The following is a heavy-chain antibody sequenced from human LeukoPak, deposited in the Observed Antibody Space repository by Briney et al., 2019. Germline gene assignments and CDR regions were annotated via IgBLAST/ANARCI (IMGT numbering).Heavy chain of an antibody. CDR3: ARGARGTAARTYYMDV. J-gene: IGHJ6*03. CDR1: GGSISSSSYY. Sequence: SETLSLTCTVSGGSISSSSYYWGWIRQPPGKGLEWIGSIYYSGSTYYNPSLKSRVTISVDTSKSQFSLKLSSVTAADTAVYYCARGARGTAARTYYMDVWGKRTTVSVSS. V-gene: IGHV4-39*07. D-gene: IGHD2-2*01. CDR2: IYYSGST.